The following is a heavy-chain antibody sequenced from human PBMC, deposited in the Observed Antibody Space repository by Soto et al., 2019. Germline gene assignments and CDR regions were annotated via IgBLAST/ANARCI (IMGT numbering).Heavy chain of an antibody. CDR2: IYYTGST. CDR1: GVSLSNNIYY. CDR3: ARNYWNAVNNWFDP. D-gene: IGHD1-1*01. Sequence: QLQLQESGPGLVKPSETLSLTCIVSGVSLSNNIYYWGWIRQPPGKGLEWIGSIYYTGSTYYNPSLKSRVTISVDTSKNQFSLKLSSVTAADTAVYYCARNYWNAVNNWFDPWGQGTLVTVSS. J-gene: IGHJ5*02. V-gene: IGHV4-39*01.